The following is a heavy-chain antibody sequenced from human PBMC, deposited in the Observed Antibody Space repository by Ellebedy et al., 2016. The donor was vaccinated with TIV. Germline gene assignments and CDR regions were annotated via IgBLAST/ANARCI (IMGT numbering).Heavy chain of an antibody. V-gene: IGHV3-7*01. D-gene: IGHD4-17*01. CDR2: IYQDGSDQ. CDR1: GFSFRSYW. Sequence: PGGSLRLSCAASGFSFRSYWMSLVRQAPGKGLEWVANIYQDGSDQYYVDSVKGRFTISRDNANKSLFLQMNSLRVEDTAVYYCARRGSYGDYAVQVNSWFDTWGQGTLVTVSS. CDR3: ARRGSYGDYAVQVNSWFDT. J-gene: IGHJ5*02.